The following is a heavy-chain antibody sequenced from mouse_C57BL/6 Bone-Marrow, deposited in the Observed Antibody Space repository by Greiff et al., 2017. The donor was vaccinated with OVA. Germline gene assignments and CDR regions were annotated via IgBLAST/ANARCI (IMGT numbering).Heavy chain of an antibody. CDR3: ARPYYGSSYWYFDV. Sequence: EVNVVESGGDLVKPGGSLKLSCAASGFTFSSYGMSWVRQTPDKRLEWVATISSGGSYTYYPDSVKGRFTISRDNAKNTLYLQMSSLKSEDTAMYYCARPYYGSSYWYFDVWGTGTTVTVSS. CDR1: GFTFSSYG. CDR2: ISSGGSYT. J-gene: IGHJ1*03. D-gene: IGHD1-1*01. V-gene: IGHV5-6*01.